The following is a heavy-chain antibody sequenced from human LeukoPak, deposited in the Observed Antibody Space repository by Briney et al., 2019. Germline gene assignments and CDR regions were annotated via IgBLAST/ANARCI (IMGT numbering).Heavy chain of an antibody. V-gene: IGHV5-51*01. CDR2: IYPGDSDT. D-gene: IGHD3-10*01. CDR1: GYSFTSYW. J-gene: IGHJ5*02. Sequence: GESLKISCKASGYSFTSYWIGWVRQMPGKGLEWMGIIYPGDSDTRYSPSFQGQVTISADKSISTAYLQWSILKASDTAMYYCARFQRVEGSDPWGQGTLVTASS. CDR3: ARFQRVEGSDP.